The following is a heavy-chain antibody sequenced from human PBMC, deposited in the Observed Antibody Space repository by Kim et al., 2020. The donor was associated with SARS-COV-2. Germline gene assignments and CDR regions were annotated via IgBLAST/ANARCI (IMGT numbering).Heavy chain of an antibody. V-gene: IGHV3-30*18. CDR2: ISYDGSNK. CDR1: GFTFSSYG. CDR3: AKVYGDYAHADAFDI. J-gene: IGHJ3*02. D-gene: IGHD4-17*01. Sequence: GGSLRLSCAASGFTFSSYGMHWVRQAPGKGLEWVAVISYDGSNKYYADSVKGRFTISRDNSKNTLYLQMNSLRAEDTAVYYCAKVYGDYAHADAFDIWGQGTMVTVSS.